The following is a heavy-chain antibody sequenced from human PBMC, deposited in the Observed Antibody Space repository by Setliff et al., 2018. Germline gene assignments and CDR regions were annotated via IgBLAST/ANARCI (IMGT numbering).Heavy chain of an antibody. Sequence: GASVKVSCKASGGTFSTYGITWVRQAPGQGLEWVGGIMPIFGTINYAQKFQGRVTITADESTSTVYMELSSLRFEDTAVYYCAREGVDTRSSTDYRYYMDLWGKGTTVTVSS. V-gene: IGHV1-69*13. CDR2: IMPIFGTI. J-gene: IGHJ6*03. CDR3: AREGVDTRSSTDYRYYMDL. CDR1: GGTFSTYG. D-gene: IGHD5-18*01.